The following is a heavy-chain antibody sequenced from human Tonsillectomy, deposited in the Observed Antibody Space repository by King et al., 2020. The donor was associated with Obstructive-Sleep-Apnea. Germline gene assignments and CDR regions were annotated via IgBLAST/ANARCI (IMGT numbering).Heavy chain of an antibody. V-gene: IGHV3-30*04. D-gene: IGHD3-22*01. CDR3: ARPSYDRNGYYYPYFDS. Sequence: VQLVESGGGVVQPGRSLRLSCAASGFDFSTYAIHWVRQAPGKGLEWVAVISYDGRDKYYADSVKGRFIISRDNSKNTLYLEMNSLRSEDTAVYYCARPSYDRNGYYYPYFDSWGQGTLVTVSS. J-gene: IGHJ4*02. CDR1: GFDFSTYA. CDR2: ISYDGRDK.